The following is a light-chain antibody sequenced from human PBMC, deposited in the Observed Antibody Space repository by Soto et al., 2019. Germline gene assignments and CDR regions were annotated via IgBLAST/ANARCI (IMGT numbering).Light chain of an antibody. CDR2: AAS. J-gene: IGKJ5*01. CDR3: QQANSFPLT. V-gene: IGKV1-12*01. CDR1: QDIRSW. Sequence: DTQMTQSPSSMSASVGARVTITCRASQDIRSWLAWYRQKPGEAPKFLIYAASSLQSGVPSRFSGSGSGTDYTLTISSLQPEDFATYYCQQANSFPLTFGQGTRREI.